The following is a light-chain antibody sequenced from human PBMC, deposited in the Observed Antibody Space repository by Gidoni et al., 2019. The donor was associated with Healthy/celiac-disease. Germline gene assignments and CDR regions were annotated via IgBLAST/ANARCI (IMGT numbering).Light chain of an antibody. V-gene: IGKV1-12*01. CDR2: ASS. Sequence: EIQMTQCPSSVSASVGDKVTLTCRASQGSSSWLTWYQQKPGKAPKLLIYASSSLQSGVPSRFSGSGSGTDFPLTISSLQPEDFATYYRQQANSFPLTFGGGTKVEIK. J-gene: IGKJ4*01. CDR3: QQANSFPLT. CDR1: QGSSSW.